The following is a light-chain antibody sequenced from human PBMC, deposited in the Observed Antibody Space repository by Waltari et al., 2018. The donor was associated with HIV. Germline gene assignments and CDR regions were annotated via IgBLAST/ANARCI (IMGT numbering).Light chain of an antibody. V-gene: IGLV3-25*03. CDR3: QSADSSGTHYV. J-gene: IGLJ1*01. CDR2: KDS. CDR1: ALPKQY. Sequence: SYELTHPPSVSVSPGQTARITCPGDALPKQYAYWYQQKPGQAPVVMIYKDSERPSGIPERFSGSSSGTTVTLTISGVQAEDEADYYCQSADSSGTHYVFGTGTKVTVL.